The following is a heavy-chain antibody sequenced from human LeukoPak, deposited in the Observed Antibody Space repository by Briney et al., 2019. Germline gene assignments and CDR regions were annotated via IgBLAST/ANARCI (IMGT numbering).Heavy chain of an antibody. V-gene: IGHV4-39*07. CDR1: GGSISSSSYY. D-gene: IGHD6-19*01. J-gene: IGHJ4*02. CDR3: ARLWRSRRQWPPAPYFDY. Sequence: PSETLSLTCTVSGGSISSSSYYWGWIRQPPGKGLEWIGSIYYSGSTNYNPSLKSRVTISVDTSKNQFSLKLSSVTAADTAVYYCARLWRSRRQWPPAPYFDYWGQGTLVTVSS. CDR2: IYYSGST.